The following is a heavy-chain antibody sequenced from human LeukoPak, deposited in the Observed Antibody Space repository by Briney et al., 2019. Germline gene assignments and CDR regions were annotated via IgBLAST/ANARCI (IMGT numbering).Heavy chain of an antibody. D-gene: IGHD4-23*01. Sequence: GGSLRLSCAASGFTFSDYYMNWVRQAPGKGLEWVSSISSSSSYIYYADSVKGRFTISRDNAKNSLYLQMNSLRAEDTAVYYCAKIPDYGGNSGDWGQGTLVTVSS. CDR3: AKIPDYGGNSGD. J-gene: IGHJ4*02. V-gene: IGHV3-21*01. CDR2: ISSSSSYI. CDR1: GFTFSDYY.